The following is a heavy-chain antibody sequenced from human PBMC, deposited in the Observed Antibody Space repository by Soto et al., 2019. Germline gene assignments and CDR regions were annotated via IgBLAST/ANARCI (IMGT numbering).Heavy chain of an antibody. D-gene: IGHD5-18*01. CDR2: ISWDGGST. Sequence: EVQLVESGGVVVQPGGSLRLSCAASGFIFDDYTMHWVRQAPGKGLEWVSLISWDGGSTYYADSVKGRFTISRDNSKNSLYLQMNSLRTEDTALYYCAKDKGGGYSYGFDYWGQGTLVTVSS. V-gene: IGHV3-43*01. CDR3: AKDKGGGYSYGFDY. CDR1: GFIFDDYT. J-gene: IGHJ4*02.